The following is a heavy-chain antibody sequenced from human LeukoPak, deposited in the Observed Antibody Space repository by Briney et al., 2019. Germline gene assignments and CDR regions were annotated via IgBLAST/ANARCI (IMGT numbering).Heavy chain of an antibody. D-gene: IGHD6-13*01. CDR3: ARGIIAAAGSDY. Sequence: GGSLRLSCAASGFTFSAHWMSWVRQAPGKGLEWVANIKEDGSEKNYVDSVKGRFTISRDNAKNSLYLQMNSLRAEDTAVYYCARGIIAAAGSDYWGQGTLVTVSS. CDR2: IKEDGSEK. V-gene: IGHV3-7*01. CDR1: GFTFSAHW. J-gene: IGHJ4*02.